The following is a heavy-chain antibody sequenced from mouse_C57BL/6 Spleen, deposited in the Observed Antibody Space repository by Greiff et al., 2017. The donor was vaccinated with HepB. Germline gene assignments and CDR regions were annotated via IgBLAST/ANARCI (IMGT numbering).Heavy chain of an antibody. Sequence: VQGVESGAELVKPGASVKISCKASGYAFSSYWMNWVKQRPGKGLEWIGQIYPGDGDTNYNGKFKGKATLTADKSSSTAYMQLSSLTSEDSAVYFCATVVAKYFDVWGTGTTVTVSS. CDR3: ATVVAKYFDV. CDR1: GYAFSSYW. D-gene: IGHD1-1*01. V-gene: IGHV1-80*01. J-gene: IGHJ1*03. CDR2: IYPGDGDT.